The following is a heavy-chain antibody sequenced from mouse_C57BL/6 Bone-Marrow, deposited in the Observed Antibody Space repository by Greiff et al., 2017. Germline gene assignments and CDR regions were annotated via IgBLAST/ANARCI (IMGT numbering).Heavy chain of an antibody. CDR2: IHPSDSDT. D-gene: IGHD1-1*01. Sequence: QVQLQQPGAELVKPGASVKVSCKASGYTFTSYWMHWVKQRPGQGLEWIGRIHPSDSDTNYNQKFKGKATLTVDKSSSTAYMQLSSLTSEDSAVCYCAIWGTTVVAPSAMDYWGQGTSVTVSS. CDR1: GYTFTSYW. CDR3: AIWGTTVVAPSAMDY. V-gene: IGHV1-74*01. J-gene: IGHJ4*01.